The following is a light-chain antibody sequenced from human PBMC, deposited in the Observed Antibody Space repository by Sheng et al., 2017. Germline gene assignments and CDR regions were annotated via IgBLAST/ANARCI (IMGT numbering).Light chain of an antibody. V-gene: IGKV1-33*01. CDR1: QDISNY. CDR3: QQYDNLPWT. CDR2: DAS. Sequence: DIQMTQSPSSLSASVGGRVTITCQASQDISNYLNWYQQKPGKAPKLLIYDASNLETGVPSRFSGSGSGTDFTFTISSLQPEDIAIYYCQQYDNLPWTFGQGTKVEIK. J-gene: IGKJ1*01.